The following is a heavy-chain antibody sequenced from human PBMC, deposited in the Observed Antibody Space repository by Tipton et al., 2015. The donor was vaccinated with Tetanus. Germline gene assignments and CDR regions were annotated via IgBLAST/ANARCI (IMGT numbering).Heavy chain of an antibody. V-gene: IGHV3-23*01. CDR1: GFTFRSYA. J-gene: IGHJ4*02. CDR2: ISASGFST. CDR3: ARNTSGYFDH. D-gene: IGHD6-19*01. Sequence: SLRLSCAASGFTFRSYAMTWVRQAPGKGLEWVSVISASGFSTHHADSVKGRFTISRDSSQNTVFLQMSSLRAEDTAVYYCARNTSGYFDHWGQGTLVTVSS.